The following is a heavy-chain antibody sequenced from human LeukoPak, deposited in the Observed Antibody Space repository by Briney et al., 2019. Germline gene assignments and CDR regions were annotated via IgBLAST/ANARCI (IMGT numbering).Heavy chain of an antibody. CDR3: ARHDGSIDASDI. CDR2: IYYSGST. CDR1: GGSISSYY. J-gene: IGHJ3*02. V-gene: IGHV4-59*08. D-gene: IGHD5-24*01. Sequence: PSETLSLTCTVSGGSISSYYWSWIRQPPGKGLEWIGYIYYSGSTNYNPSLKSRVTISVDTSKNQFSLKLSSVTAADTAVYYCARHDGSIDASDIWGQGTMVTVSS.